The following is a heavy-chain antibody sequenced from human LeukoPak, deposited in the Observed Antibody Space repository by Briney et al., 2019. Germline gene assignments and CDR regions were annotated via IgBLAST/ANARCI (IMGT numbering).Heavy chain of an antibody. CDR3: AREWQYQFDY. CDR2: VYHSGIT. Sequence: SETLSLTCTVSGGSISNTNYYWAWIRQPPGEGLEWIGSVYHSGITYYTPSLKSRVSISVDTSKNQFSLKVTSVTAADAAVYYCAREWQYQFDYWGQGSLVTVSS. D-gene: IGHD4-11*01. V-gene: IGHV4-39*07. J-gene: IGHJ4*02. CDR1: GGSISNTNYY.